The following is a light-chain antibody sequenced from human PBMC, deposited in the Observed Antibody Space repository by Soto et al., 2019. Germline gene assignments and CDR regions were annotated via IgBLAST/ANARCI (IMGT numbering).Light chain of an antibody. CDR1: QSVSSD. CDR3: QQYTNWPPRYT. V-gene: IGKV3-15*01. CDR2: GAS. J-gene: IGKJ2*01. Sequence: EIVMTQSPATLSVSPGERATRSCRASQSVSSDLAWYQQKPGQAPRLLIYGASTRATGILARFSGSGSGTDFTLTISSLQSEDLAVYYCQQYTNWPPRYTFGQGTQLEIK.